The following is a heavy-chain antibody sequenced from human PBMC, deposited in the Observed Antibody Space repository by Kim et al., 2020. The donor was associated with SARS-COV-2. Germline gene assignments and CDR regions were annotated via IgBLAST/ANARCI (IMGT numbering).Heavy chain of an antibody. J-gene: IGHJ6*02. V-gene: IGHV1-24*01. D-gene: IGHD6-13*01. CDR1: GYTLTELS. CDR2: FDPEDGET. CDR3: ATGDVSSSWYNSYYYYGMDV. Sequence: ASVKVSCKVSGYTLTELSMHWVRQAPGKGLEWMGGFDPEDGETIYAQKFQGRVTMTEDTSTDTAYMELSSLRSEDTAVYYCATGDVSSSWYNSYYYYGMDVWGQGTTVTVSS.